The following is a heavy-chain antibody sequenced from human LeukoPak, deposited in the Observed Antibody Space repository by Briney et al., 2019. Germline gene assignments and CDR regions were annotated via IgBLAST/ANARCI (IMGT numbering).Heavy chain of an antibody. CDR2: MNPNSGNT. D-gene: IGHD3-16*01. Sequence: ASVKVSCKASGYTFTSYDINWVRQATGQGLGWMGWMNPNSGNTGYAQKFQGRVTITRNTSISTAYMELSSLRSEDTAVYYCARGPNTWGGYYYYYMDVWGKGTTVTVSS. CDR1: GYTFTSYD. V-gene: IGHV1-8*03. J-gene: IGHJ6*03. CDR3: ARGPNTWGGYYYYYMDV.